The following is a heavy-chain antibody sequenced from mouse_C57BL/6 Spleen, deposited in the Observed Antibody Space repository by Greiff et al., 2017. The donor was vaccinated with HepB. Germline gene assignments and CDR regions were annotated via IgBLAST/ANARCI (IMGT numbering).Heavy chain of an antibody. D-gene: IGHD1-1*01. Sequence: VQLQQSGPELVKPGDSVKISCKASGYSFTGYFMNWVMQSHGKSLEWIGRINPYNGDTFYNQKFKGKATLTVDKSSSTAHMELRSLTSEDSAVYYCARAYYGSSYEAWFAYWGQGTLVTVSA. J-gene: IGHJ3*01. CDR1: GYSFTGYF. V-gene: IGHV1-20*01. CDR3: ARAYYGSSYEAWFAY. CDR2: INPYNGDT.